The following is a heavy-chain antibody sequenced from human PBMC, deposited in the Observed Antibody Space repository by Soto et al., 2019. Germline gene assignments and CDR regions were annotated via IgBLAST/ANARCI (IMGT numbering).Heavy chain of an antibody. D-gene: IGHD3-22*01. CDR2: IHHSGGT. CDR3: VRNGYSSLDY. CDR1: GDSISSHDW. J-gene: IGHJ4*02. V-gene: IGHV4-4*02. Sequence: QVQLQESGPGLVKPSGTLSLTCAVSGDSISSHDWWSWVRQPPNKGLEWIAEIHHSGGTNYNPSLMSRATISLDNSKTQFSLRLISATSADTAVYYCVRNGYSSLDYWGQGNLVSVSS.